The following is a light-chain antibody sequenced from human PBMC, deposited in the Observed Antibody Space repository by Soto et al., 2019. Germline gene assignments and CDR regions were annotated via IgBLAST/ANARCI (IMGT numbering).Light chain of an antibody. CDR2: GTS. CDR1: QSVSSSD. V-gene: IGKV3-20*01. CDR3: HQYGSSPT. Sequence: EIVMTQSPGTLSLSPGERATLSFMASQSVSSSDLAWYQHKPGQSPKLLIYGTSSRATGVPDRFSGSGSGTGFTLTISRLEPEDFAVYYCHQYGSSPTFGQGTRLEIK. J-gene: IGKJ5*01.